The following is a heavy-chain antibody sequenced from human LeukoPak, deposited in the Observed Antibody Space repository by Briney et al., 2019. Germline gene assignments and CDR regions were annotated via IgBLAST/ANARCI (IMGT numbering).Heavy chain of an antibody. CDR2: IYYSGST. CDR1: GGSFSGHY. Sequence: SETLSLTCAVYGGSFSGHYWSWIRQPPGKGLEWIGEIYYSGSTNYNPSLKSRVTISVDTSKNQFSLKLSSVTAADTAVYYCARRYGDYRKGYFDYWGQGTLVTVSS. V-gene: IGHV4-34*01. CDR3: ARRYGDYRKGYFDY. J-gene: IGHJ4*02. D-gene: IGHD4-17*01.